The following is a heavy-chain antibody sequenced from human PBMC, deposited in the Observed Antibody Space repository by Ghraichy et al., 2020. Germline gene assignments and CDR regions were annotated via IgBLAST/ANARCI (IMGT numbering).Heavy chain of an antibody. CDR1: GGSISSGGYY. V-gene: IGHV4-31*03. Sequence: SETLSLTCTVSGGSISSGGYYWSWIRQHPGKGLEWIGYIYYSGSTYYNPSLKSRVTISVDTSKNQFSLKLSSVTAADTAVYYCARERLEGYSGYDYVNGYYYYGMDVWGQGTTVTVSS. D-gene: IGHD5-12*01. CDR3: ARERLEGYSGYDYVNGYYYYGMDV. CDR2: IYYSGST. J-gene: IGHJ6*02.